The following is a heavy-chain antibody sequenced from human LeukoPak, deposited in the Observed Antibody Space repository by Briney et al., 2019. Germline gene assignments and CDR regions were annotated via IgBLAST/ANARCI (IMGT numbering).Heavy chain of an antibody. CDR2: ISGSGGST. D-gene: IGHD4-17*01. V-gene: IGHV3-23*01. CDR1: GFTFSTYA. CDR3: ATRSTVLNPLDY. J-gene: IGHJ4*02. Sequence: PGGSLRLSCAASGFTFSTYALTWARQAPGKGLEWVSAISGSGGSTYYADSVKGRFTISRDNSKNTLYLQMNSLRAEDTAVYYCATRSTVLNPLDYWGQGTLVTVSS.